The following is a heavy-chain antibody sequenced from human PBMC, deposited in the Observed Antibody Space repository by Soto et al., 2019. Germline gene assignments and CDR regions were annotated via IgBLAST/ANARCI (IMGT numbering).Heavy chain of an antibody. CDR3: ARDMEGARKAFDF. CDR1: GGTFSNFA. D-gene: IGHD1-26*01. Sequence: GASVKVSCKASGGTFSNFAINWLRQAPGQGLEWMGGVIPIFHTPLYAQKFQGRVTITRDTSASEVYMELSSVGSEDTAVYYCARDMEGARKAFDFWGQGTMVTVSS. CDR2: VIPIFHTP. J-gene: IGHJ3*01. V-gene: IGHV1-69*05.